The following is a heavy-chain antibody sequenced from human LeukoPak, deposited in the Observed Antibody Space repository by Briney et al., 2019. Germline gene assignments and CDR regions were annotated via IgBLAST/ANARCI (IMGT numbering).Heavy chain of an antibody. CDR3: ARVGYYYDSSGYCYFDY. Sequence: ASVKVSCKASGYTFTSYDINWVRQATGQGLEWMGWMNPNSGNTGYAQKFRGRVTMTRNTSISTAYMELSSLRSEDTAVYYCARVGYYYDSSGYCYFDYWGQGTLVTVSS. CDR1: GYTFTSYD. J-gene: IGHJ4*02. V-gene: IGHV1-8*01. CDR2: MNPNSGNT. D-gene: IGHD3-22*01.